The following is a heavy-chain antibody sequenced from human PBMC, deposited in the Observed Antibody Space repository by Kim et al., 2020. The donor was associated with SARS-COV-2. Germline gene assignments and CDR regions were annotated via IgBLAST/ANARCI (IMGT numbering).Heavy chain of an antibody. V-gene: IGHV4-59*13. CDR1: GGSISSYY. J-gene: IGHJ4*02. CDR2: IYYSGST. D-gene: IGHD3-9*01. Sequence: SETLSLTCTVSGGSISSYYWSWIRQPPGKGLEWMGYIYYSGSTNYNPSLKSRVTISVDTSKNQFSLKLSSVTAADTAVYYCARAPTYYDILTGYYTLGGFDYWGQGTLVTVSS. CDR3: ARAPTYYDILTGYYTLGGFDY.